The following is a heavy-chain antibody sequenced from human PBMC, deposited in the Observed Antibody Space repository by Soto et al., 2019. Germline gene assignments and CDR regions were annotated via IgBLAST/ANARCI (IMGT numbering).Heavy chain of an antibody. J-gene: IGHJ4*02. D-gene: IGHD3-22*01. CDR2: FDPEDGET. CDR3: ATSYDSSAYYYVPYFDY. Sequence: ASVKVSCKVSGYTLTELSMHWVRQAPGKGLEWMGGFDPEDGETIYAQKFQGRVTMTEDTFTDTAYMELSSLRSEDTAVYYCATSYDSSAYYYVPYFDYWGQGTLVTVSS. V-gene: IGHV1-24*01. CDR1: GYTLTELS.